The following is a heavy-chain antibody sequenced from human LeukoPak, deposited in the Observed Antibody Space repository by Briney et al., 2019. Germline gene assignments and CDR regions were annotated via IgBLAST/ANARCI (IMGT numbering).Heavy chain of an antibody. J-gene: IGHJ6*03. Sequence: ASVKVSCKASGYTFTDYYMHWARQAPGQGLEWMGWINPNSGGTNYAQKFQGRVTMTRDTSISTAYMELSRLRSDDTAIYYCARDRVTGTPFGDYYMDVWGKGTTVTVSS. CDR2: INPNSGGT. V-gene: IGHV1-2*02. CDR1: GYTFTDYY. D-gene: IGHD1-7*01. CDR3: ARDRVTGTPFGDYYMDV.